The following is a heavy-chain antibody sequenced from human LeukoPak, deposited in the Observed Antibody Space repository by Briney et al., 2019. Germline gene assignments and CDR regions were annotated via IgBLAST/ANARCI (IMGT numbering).Heavy chain of an antibody. J-gene: IGHJ4*02. V-gene: IGHV4-39*01. D-gene: IGHD6-19*01. CDR2: IYYSGST. Sequence: SETLSLTCTVSGGSISGSSYYWGWIRQPPGKGLEWIGSIYYSGSTYYNPSLKSRVTISVDTSKNQFSLKLSSVTAADTAVYYCARHVRGRTQWLVPGALQFDYWGQGTLVTVSS. CDR3: ARHVRGRTQWLVPGALQFDY. CDR1: GGSISGSSYY.